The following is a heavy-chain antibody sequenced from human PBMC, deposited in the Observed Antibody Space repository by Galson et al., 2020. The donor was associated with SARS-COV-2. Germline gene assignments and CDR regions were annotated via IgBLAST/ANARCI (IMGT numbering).Heavy chain of an antibody. CDR2: TNEDGSIT. J-gene: IGHJ4*02. Sequence: GGSLRLSCAASGFSFRNYWMHWVRQAPGKGLVWVSRTNEDGSITDYADSVKGRFTISRDNAKNTLFLQMNALRADDSSVYYCARDLGGVASEWGQGTLVTVSS. V-gene: IGHV3-74*01. D-gene: IGHD3-16*01. CDR3: ARDLGGVASE. CDR1: GFSFRNYW.